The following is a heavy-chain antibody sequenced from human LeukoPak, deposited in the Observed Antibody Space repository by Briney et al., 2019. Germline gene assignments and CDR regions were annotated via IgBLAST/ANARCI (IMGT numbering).Heavy chain of an antibody. V-gene: IGHV4-34*01. CDR1: GTSFSSYY. CDR2: VNHSGYT. Sequence: KPSETLSLTCAVSGTSFSSYYWSWIRQPPGKGLEWIGEVNHSGYTNDNPSIKSRVTISVDTSKNQYSLRLRSVTAADTAVYFCARMTTGHDFWGQGTLVTVSS. D-gene: IGHD4-17*01. J-gene: IGHJ4*02. CDR3: ARMTTGHDF.